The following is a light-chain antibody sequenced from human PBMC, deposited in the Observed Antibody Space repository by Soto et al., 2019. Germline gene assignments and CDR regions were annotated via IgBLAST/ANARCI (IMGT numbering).Light chain of an antibody. CDR2: DVS. CDR3: SSYTTGGSYV. J-gene: IGLJ1*01. Sequence: QSALTQPASVSGSPGLSIAISCTGTSRDVGGYNSVSWYQQQPGKVPKLMIFDVSNRPSGVSTRFSGSKSGNTASLTISGLQAEDEGDYYCSSYTTGGSYVFGTGTKVTVL. CDR1: SRDVGGYNS. V-gene: IGLV2-14*01.